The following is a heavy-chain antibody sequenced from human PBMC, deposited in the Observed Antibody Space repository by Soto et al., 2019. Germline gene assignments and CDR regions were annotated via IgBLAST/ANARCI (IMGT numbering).Heavy chain of an antibody. D-gene: IGHD6-19*01. CDR2: IYCDDDK. J-gene: IGHJ4*02. CDR3: ENIVVAGLGYYFAY. Sequence: QITLKESGPTLVKPTQTLTLTCTFSGFSLSSTRMAVGWIRQPPGKALEWLALIYCDDDKRYSPFLKRMLTTPQDPPKSLVVLTMSATDPAYTARYYCENIVVAGLGYYFAYWAPGSPVSVSP. CDR1: GFSLSSTRMA. V-gene: IGHV2-5*02.